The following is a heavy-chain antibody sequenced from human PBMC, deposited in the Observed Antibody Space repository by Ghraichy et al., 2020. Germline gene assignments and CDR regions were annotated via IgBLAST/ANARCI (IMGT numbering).Heavy chain of an antibody. CDR2: FFYSADT. Sequence: SPTLSLTCTVSGGSISSSSYYWGWIRQRPGKGLEWIGNFFYSADTYYNPSLKSRVTISLVSKNQFSLNLRFVTAADTGVYYCARDRQGHIYGYSRPHWGQGTTVTVS. J-gene: IGHJ4*02. D-gene: IGHD5-18*01. CDR3: ARDRQGHIYGYSRPH. V-gene: IGHV4-39*07. CDR1: GGSISSSSYY.